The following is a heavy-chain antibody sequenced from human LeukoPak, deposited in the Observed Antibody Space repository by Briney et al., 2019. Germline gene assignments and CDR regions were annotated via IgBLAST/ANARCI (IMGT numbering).Heavy chain of an antibody. CDR3: AREIGPRQLHLWGSAFDY. D-gene: IGHD5-18*01. V-gene: IGHV4-4*07. CDR2: IYTRGST. CDR1: GGSISSYY. Sequence: SETLSLTCTVSGGSISSYYWSWIRQPAGKGLQWIGRIYTRGSTKYNPSLKSRVTMSVDTSKNQFSLKLGSVTAADTAVYYCAREIGPRQLHLWGSAFDYWGQGTLVTVSS. J-gene: IGHJ4*02.